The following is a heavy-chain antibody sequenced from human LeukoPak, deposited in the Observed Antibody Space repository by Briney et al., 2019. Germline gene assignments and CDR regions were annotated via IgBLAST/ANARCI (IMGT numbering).Heavy chain of an antibody. Sequence: PGGSLRLSCAASGFTFGSYWMSWVRQAPGKGLEWVANIKPDGREKYYVDSVKGRFTISRDNPKNSLYLQMNSLRAEDTAVYYCASPRGYCSGGSCPYYFDYWGQGTLVTVSS. D-gene: IGHD2-15*01. V-gene: IGHV3-7*01. CDR2: IKPDGREK. J-gene: IGHJ4*02. CDR1: GFTFGSYW. CDR3: ASPRGYCSGGSCPYYFDY.